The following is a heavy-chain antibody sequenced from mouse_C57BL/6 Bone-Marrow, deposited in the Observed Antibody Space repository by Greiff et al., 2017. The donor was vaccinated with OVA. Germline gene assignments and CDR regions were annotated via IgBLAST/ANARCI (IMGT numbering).Heavy chain of an antibody. CDR1: GYTFTSYW. Sequence: VQLQQPGAELVKPGASVKLSCKASGYTFTSYWMHWVKQRPGQGLEWIGMIHPNSGSTNYNEKFKSKATLTVDKSSSTAYMQLSSLTSEDSAVYYCARSPGSDYFDYWGQGTTLTVSS. CDR3: ARSPGSDYFDY. V-gene: IGHV1-64*01. D-gene: IGHD1-1*01. J-gene: IGHJ2*01. CDR2: IHPNSGST.